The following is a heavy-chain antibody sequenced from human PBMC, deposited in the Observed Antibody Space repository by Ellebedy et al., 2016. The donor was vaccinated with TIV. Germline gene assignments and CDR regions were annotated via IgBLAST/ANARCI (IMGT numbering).Heavy chain of an antibody. V-gene: IGHV1-3*01. D-gene: IGHD2-2*01. CDR1: GYTFSSQA. CDR2: INGGNGDT. Sequence: ASVKVSXKASGYTFSSQAVHWVRQAPGQGLEWMGWINGGNGDTVYSQKFQGRVTITRDTSASTAYMELSSLRFEDTAIYYCARGGWCSTTNCYGGHFYGMDVWGQGTSVNVSS. CDR3: ARGGWCSTTNCYGGHFYGMDV. J-gene: IGHJ6*02.